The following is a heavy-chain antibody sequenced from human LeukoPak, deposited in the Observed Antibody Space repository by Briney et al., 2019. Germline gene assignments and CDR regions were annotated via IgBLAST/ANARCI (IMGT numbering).Heavy chain of an antibody. CDR2: IYPGDSDT. J-gene: IGHJ4*02. CDR1: GYSFTSYW. Sequence: GESLKISCKGSGYSFTSYWIGWVRQMPGKGLEWMGIIYPGDSDTRYSPSFQGQVTISADKSISTAYLQWSSLKASDTAMYYCARTNLACSSTSCYFGCWGQGTLVTVSS. CDR3: ARTNLACSSTSCYFGC. V-gene: IGHV5-51*01. D-gene: IGHD2-2*01.